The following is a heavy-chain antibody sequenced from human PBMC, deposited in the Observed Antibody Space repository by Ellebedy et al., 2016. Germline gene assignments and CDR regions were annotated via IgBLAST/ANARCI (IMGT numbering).Heavy chain of an antibody. Sequence: SETLSLTCTVSGGSISSYYWSWIRQPPGKGLEWIGYIYYSGSTNYNPSLKSRVTISVDTSKNQFSLKLSSVTAADTAVYYCARRKGVAGTLDYYFDYWGQGTLVTVSS. CDR3: ARRKGVAGTLDYYFDY. V-gene: IGHV4-59*08. J-gene: IGHJ4*02. CDR1: GGSISSYY. D-gene: IGHD6-19*01. CDR2: IYYSGST.